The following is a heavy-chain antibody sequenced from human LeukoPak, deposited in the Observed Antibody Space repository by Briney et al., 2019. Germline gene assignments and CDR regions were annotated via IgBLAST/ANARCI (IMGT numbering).Heavy chain of an antibody. CDR1: GFTFSGSA. D-gene: IGHD6-19*01. CDR3: TRLAHSRSGWFG. CDR2: IRSKANSYAT. V-gene: IGHV3-73*01. J-gene: IGHJ4*02. Sequence: GGSLRLSCAASGFTFSGSAMHWVRQASGKGLEWVGRIRSKANSYATAYAASVKGRFTISRDDSKNTAYLQMNSLKTEDTAVYYCTRLAHSRSGWFGWGQGTLVTVSS.